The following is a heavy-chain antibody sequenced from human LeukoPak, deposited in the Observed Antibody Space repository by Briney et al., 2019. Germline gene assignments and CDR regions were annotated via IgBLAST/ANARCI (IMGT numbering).Heavy chain of an antibody. V-gene: IGHV3-7*03. CDR2: IKLDGSEK. Sequence: GGSLRLSCVASGITFSNYAVSWVRQAPGKGLEWVANIKLDGSEKNYVDSVKGRFTFSRDNTKNSLYLQMNSLRAEDTAVFYCARDQYDTWSRRGNFDSWGQGTLVIVSS. J-gene: IGHJ4*02. D-gene: IGHD3-3*01. CDR3: ARDQYDTWSRRGNFDS. CDR1: GITFSNYA.